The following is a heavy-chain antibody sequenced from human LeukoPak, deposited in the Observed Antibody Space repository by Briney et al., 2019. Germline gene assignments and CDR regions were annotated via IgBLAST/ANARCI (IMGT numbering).Heavy chain of an antibody. CDR3: ARHLLYVSSGYYGNKFDP. J-gene: IGHJ5*02. V-gene: IGHV4-39*01. CDR1: GGSISSSIYY. Sequence: SETLSLTCTVSGGSISSSIYYWGWIRQPPGKGLEWIGSIYYSGTTYYNPSLKSRVTISVDTSETQFSLELNSVTAADTAVYYCARHLLYVSSGYYGNKFDPWGQGTLVTVSS. D-gene: IGHD3-22*01. CDR2: IYYSGTT.